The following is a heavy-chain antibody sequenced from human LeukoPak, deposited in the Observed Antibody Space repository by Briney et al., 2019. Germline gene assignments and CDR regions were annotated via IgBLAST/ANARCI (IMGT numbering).Heavy chain of an antibody. J-gene: IGHJ4*02. D-gene: IGHD4/OR15-4a*01. CDR3: AREKYGGQATFDY. CDR1: GGTFSSYA. Sequence: SVKVSCKASGGTFSSYAISWVRQAPGQGLEWMGRIIPIFGIANYAQKFQGRVTITADESTSTAYMELSSLRSEDTAVYYCAREKYGGQATFDYWGQGTLVTVSS. CDR2: IIPIFGIA. V-gene: IGHV1-69*13.